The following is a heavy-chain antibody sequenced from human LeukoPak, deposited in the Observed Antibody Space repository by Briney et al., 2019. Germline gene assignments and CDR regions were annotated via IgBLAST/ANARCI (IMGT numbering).Heavy chain of an antibody. Sequence: SETLSLTCTVSGGAISSSSYYWGWIRQPPGKGLEWIGYIYYSGSTNYNPSLKSRVTISVDTSKNQFSLKLSSVTAADTAVYYCARDGPMAAAGIYFDYWGQGTLVTVSS. CDR3: ARDGPMAAAGIYFDY. J-gene: IGHJ4*02. CDR2: IYYSGST. V-gene: IGHV4-61*01. CDR1: GGAISSSSYY. D-gene: IGHD6-13*01.